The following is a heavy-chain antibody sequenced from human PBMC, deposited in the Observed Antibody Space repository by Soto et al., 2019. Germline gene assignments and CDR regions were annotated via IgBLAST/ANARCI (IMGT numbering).Heavy chain of an antibody. CDR1: GDSITTNGYY. V-gene: IGHV4-39*01. Sequence: SETLSLTCSVSGDSITTNGYYWGWIRQPPGKGLQLIGNVYCTGSTFSHPSLTSRVFISVDTSKNEFSLRLTSVTAADTAVYYCARSHYTYGLLIDYWGPGTLVTVSS. CDR2: VYCTGST. J-gene: IGHJ4*02. CDR3: ARSHYTYGLLIDY. D-gene: IGHD2-8*01.